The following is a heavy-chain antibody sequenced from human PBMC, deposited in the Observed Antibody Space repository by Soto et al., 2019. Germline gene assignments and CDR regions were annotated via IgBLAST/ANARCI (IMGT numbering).Heavy chain of an antibody. Sequence: QVQLVQSGAEVQKPGSSVKVSCKASGDTFSNHTISWVRQAPGQGLEWMGRIIPILGVANYAQKFQGRVTITADKSTGTAYMELSSLRSGDTAVYYCAGLAEMGTVTKGYYYYMDVWGTGTTVTVSS. J-gene: IGHJ6*03. CDR2: IIPILGVA. CDR1: GDTFSNHT. V-gene: IGHV1-69*02. D-gene: IGHD4-17*01. CDR3: AGLAEMGTVTKGYYYYMDV.